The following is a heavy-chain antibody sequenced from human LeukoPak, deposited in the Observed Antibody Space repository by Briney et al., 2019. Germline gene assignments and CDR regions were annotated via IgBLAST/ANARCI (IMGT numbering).Heavy chain of an antibody. D-gene: IGHD4-11*01. Sequence: PGGSLRLSCVASGFTFDDYAMHWVRQAPGKGLEWVSGISWNSNTIGYADSVKGRFTISRDNAKNSLYLQMSSLRAEDSALYYCARIYSNYAGDHPFRYYYYYMDVWGKGTTVTVSS. V-gene: IGHV3-9*01. J-gene: IGHJ6*03. CDR3: ARIYSNYAGDHPFRYYYYYMDV. CDR1: GFTFDDYA. CDR2: ISWNSNTI.